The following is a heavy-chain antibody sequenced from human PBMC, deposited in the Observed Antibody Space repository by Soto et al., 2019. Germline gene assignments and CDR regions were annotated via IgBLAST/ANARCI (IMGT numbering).Heavy chain of an antibody. CDR1: GGSISSSSYY. D-gene: IGHD5-12*01. CDR3: AKRKRWLHQKNWYFDL. V-gene: IGHV4-39*01. Sequence: SETLSLTCTVSGGSISSSSYYWGWIRQPPGKGLEWIGSIYYSGSTYYNPSLKSRDTISVDTSKNQFSLKLSSVTAADTAVYYCAKRKRWLHQKNWYFDLWGRGTLVTVSS. CDR2: IYYSGST. J-gene: IGHJ2*01.